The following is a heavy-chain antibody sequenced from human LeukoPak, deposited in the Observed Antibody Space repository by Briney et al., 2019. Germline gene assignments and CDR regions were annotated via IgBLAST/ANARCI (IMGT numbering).Heavy chain of an antibody. CDR3: ARDFPRTWKQLDIPVDV. CDR2: IYTSGST. Sequence: PSETLSLTCTVSGGSISSGPYYWSWIRQPAGKGLEWIGRIYTSGSTYYNPSLKSRVTISVDTSKNQFSLKLSSVTAADTAVYYCARDFPRTWKQLDIPVDVWGKGTTVTVSS. J-gene: IGHJ6*04. V-gene: IGHV4-61*02. D-gene: IGHD5-18*01. CDR1: GGSISSGPYY.